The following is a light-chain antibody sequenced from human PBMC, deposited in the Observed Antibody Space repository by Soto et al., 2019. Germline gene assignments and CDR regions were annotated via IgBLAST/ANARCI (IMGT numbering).Light chain of an antibody. J-gene: IGKJ5*01. Sequence: DIVLTQSPGTLSLSPGERATLSCRASQSVNTTYLAWYQQKAGQAPRLLIYGASSRATGIPARFSGSGSGTDFTLTISRQETEDFAAYFCQQDGSSPITFGQGTRLEIK. CDR3: QQDGSSPIT. V-gene: IGKV3-20*01. CDR2: GAS. CDR1: QSVNTTY.